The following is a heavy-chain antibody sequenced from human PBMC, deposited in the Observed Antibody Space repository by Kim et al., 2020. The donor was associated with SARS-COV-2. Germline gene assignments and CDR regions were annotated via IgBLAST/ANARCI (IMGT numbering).Heavy chain of an antibody. J-gene: IGHJ4*02. CDR3: ARDPHQGIAAYDY. D-gene: IGHD6-13*01. Sequence: NAIPSLEGRVTMSMNTSKKQFSRRLSSVTAADTAVYYCARDPHQGIAAYDYWGQGTLVTVSS. V-gene: IGHV4-4*06.